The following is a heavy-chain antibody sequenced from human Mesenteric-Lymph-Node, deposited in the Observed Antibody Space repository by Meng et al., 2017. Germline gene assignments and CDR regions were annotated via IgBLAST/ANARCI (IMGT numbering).Heavy chain of an antibody. CDR1: GDTLSRSDW. J-gene: IGHJ4*02. D-gene: IGHD3-22*01. CDR2: TSHSGST. Sequence: VPLQAAGPGLVKASETLSRTCAVSGDTLSRSDWWSWVRQPPGKGLEWIGETSHSGSTNYSPSLKSRVTISLDKSKNQLSLKLNSVTAADTAVYYCASSDYYRSDYWGQGTLVTVSS. V-gene: IGHV4-4*02. CDR3: ASSDYYRSDY.